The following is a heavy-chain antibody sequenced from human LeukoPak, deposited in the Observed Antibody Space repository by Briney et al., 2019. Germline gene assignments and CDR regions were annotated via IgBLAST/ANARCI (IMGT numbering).Heavy chain of an antibody. CDR2: IRYDGSNK. Sequence: GGSLRLSCAASGFTFSSYGMHWVRQAPGKGLEWVSFIRYDGSNKYYADSVKGRFTISRDNSKNTLYLQMNSLRAEDTAVYYCARVGYYDSSGYYYHYYYMDVWGKGTTVTVSS. CDR1: GFTFSSYG. D-gene: IGHD3-22*01. CDR3: ARVGYYDSSGYYYHYYYMDV. V-gene: IGHV3-30*02. J-gene: IGHJ6*03.